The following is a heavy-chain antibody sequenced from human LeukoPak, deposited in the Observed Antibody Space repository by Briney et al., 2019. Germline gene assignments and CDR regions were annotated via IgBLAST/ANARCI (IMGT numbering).Heavy chain of an antibody. Sequence: PVRSLRLSCAASGFVFSTFGMHWFRLAQAKGREGLAVISHDGKVAYYSDSVRGRFTISRDNARNTLFLQMNSLRAGDTAVYYCAKELTPKVSRSLDYWGQGTLVTVSS. V-gene: IGHV3-30*18. CDR3: AKELTPKVSRSLDY. CDR1: GFVFSTFG. J-gene: IGHJ4*02. CDR2: ISHDGKVA.